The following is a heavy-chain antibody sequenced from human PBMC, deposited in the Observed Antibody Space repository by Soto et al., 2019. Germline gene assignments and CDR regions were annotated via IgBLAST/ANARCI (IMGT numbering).Heavy chain of an antibody. CDR1: GFTFSSYA. CDR3: ARSNRIVGATTGY. D-gene: IGHD1-26*01. J-gene: IGHJ4*02. CDR2: ISYDGSNK. V-gene: IGHV3-30-3*01. Sequence: WGSLRLSCAASGFTFSSYAMHWVRQAPGKGLEWVAVISYDGSNKYYADSVKGRFTISRDNSKNTLYLQMNSLRAEDTAVYYCARSNRIVGATTGYWGQGTLVTVSS.